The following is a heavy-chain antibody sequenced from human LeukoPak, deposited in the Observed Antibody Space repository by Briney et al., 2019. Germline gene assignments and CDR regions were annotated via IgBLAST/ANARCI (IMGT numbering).Heavy chain of an antibody. CDR1: GFTFSSYG. CDR3: AKDGEDVLRFLEWPLDSYYYGMDV. J-gene: IGHJ6*02. CDR2: ISYDGSNK. Sequence: GGSLRLSCAASGFTFSSYGMHWVRQAPGKGLEWVAVISYDGSNKYYADSVKGRFTISRDNSKNTLYLQMNSLRAEDTAVYYCAKDGEDVLRFLEWPLDSYYYGMDVWGQGTTVTVS. V-gene: IGHV3-30*18. D-gene: IGHD3-3*01.